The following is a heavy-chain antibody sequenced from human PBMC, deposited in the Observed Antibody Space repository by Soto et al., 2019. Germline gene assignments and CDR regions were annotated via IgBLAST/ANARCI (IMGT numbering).Heavy chain of an antibody. CDR1: GYTFTSYY. V-gene: IGHV1-46*01. D-gene: IGHD3-3*01. J-gene: IGHJ6*02. CDR2: INPSGGST. CDR3: ARDIGAYYDFWSGYYPGYYYYYGMDV. Sequence: ASVKVSFKASGYTFTSYYMHWVRQAPGQGLEWMGIINPSGGSTSYAQKFQGRVTMTRDTSTSTVYMELSSLRSEDTAVYYCARDIGAYYDFWSGYYPGYYYYYGMDVWGQGTTVTVSS.